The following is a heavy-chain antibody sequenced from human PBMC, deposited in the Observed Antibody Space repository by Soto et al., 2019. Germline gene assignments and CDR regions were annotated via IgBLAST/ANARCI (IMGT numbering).Heavy chain of an antibody. D-gene: IGHD2-2*01. CDR1: GYTFTSYD. CDR2: MNPNSGNT. J-gene: IGHJ4*02. Sequence: ASVKVSCKASGYTFTSYDINWVRQATGQGLEWMGWMNPNSGNTGYAQKFQGRVTMTRNTSISTAYMELSSLRSEDTAVYYCARWPKGQLLLANDYWGQGTLVTVSS. V-gene: IGHV1-8*01. CDR3: ARWPKGQLLLANDY.